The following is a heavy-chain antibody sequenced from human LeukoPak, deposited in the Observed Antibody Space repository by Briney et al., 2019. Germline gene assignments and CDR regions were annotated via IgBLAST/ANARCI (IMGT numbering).Heavy chain of an antibody. D-gene: IGHD3-16*01. Sequence: GRSLRLSCAASGFTFSSYAMHWVRQAPGKGLEWVSVMYRHGGTAYADSVQGRFSISRDNSKNTVDLQMNSLRAEDTAVYYCTRDVIYDSEIYSYGDSWGQGTLVTVSS. CDR1: GFTFSSYA. CDR2: MYRHGGT. V-gene: IGHV3-66*01. CDR3: TRDVIYDSEIYSYGDS. J-gene: IGHJ4*02.